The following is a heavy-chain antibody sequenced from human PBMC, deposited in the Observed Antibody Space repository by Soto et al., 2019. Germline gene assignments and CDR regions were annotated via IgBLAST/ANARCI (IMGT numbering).Heavy chain of an antibody. V-gene: IGHV3-74*01. CDR1: GFTFSSYW. Sequence: GGSLRFSCAASGFTFSSYWMHWVRQAPGKGLVWVSRINSDGSSTSYADSVKGRFTISRDNAKNTLYLQMNSLRAEDTAVYYCARDMGYSSGWYGDAFDIWGQGTMVTVSS. CDR2: INSDGSST. J-gene: IGHJ3*02. CDR3: ARDMGYSSGWYGDAFDI. D-gene: IGHD6-19*01.